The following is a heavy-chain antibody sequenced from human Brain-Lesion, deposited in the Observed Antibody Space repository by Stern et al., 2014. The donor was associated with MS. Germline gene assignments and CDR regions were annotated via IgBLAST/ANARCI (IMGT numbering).Heavy chain of an antibody. D-gene: IGHD2/OR15-2a*01. V-gene: IGHV3-30*18. Sequence: VQLVESGGGVVQPGRPLRLSCVASGFTFGSSAMHWVRQAPGKGLAWVAGVSYDGSNKYYADSVKGRFTISRDNSQNTLYMQMSSLRPEDTAVYYCAKDRQYLTYFFDHWGQGSLVTVSS. CDR3: AKDRQYLTYFFDH. CDR1: GFTFGSSA. CDR2: VSYDGSNK. J-gene: IGHJ5*02.